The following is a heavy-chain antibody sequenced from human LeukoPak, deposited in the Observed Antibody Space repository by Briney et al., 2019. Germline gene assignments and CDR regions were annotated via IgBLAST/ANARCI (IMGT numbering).Heavy chain of an antibody. CDR3: ARGHLVFAY. CDR1: SGSISSYY. CDR2: IYYSGST. Sequence: PSETLSLTCTVSSGSISSYYWSWIRQPPGKGLEWIGYIYYSGSTNYNPSLKSRVTISVDTSKNQFSLKVSSVTAADTALYYCARGHLVFAYWGQGTLVTVSS. D-gene: IGHD6-6*01. J-gene: IGHJ4*02. V-gene: IGHV4-59*01.